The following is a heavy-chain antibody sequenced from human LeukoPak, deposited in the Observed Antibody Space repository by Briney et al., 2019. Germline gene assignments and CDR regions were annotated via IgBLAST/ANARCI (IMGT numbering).Heavy chain of an antibody. CDR2: ISGSGGST. CDR3: AKESPVFDY. V-gene: IGHV3-23*01. CDR1: GFTFISYA. Sequence: GGSLRLSWAASGFTFISYAMSWVRQAPGKRLEWVSVISGSGGSTHYADSAKGRFTISRDNSKNTLYLQMSSLRAEDTAVYYCAKESPVFDYWGQGTLVTVSS. J-gene: IGHJ4*02.